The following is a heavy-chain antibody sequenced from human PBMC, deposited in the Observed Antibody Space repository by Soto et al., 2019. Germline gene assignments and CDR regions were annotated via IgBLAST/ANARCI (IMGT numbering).Heavy chain of an antibody. CDR1: GYTFSRHG. CDR2: ILYDGSKK. V-gene: IGHV3-30*18. CDR3: AKDRVESGLGEVDY. J-gene: IGHJ4*02. Sequence: QVQLVESGGGVVQPGRSLRLSCAASGYTFSRHGMHWVRQAPGKGLEWVAVILYDGSKKYYEDSVKGRFTISRDNSKNTLYLQVNSLRAEDTAVYYCAKDRVESGLGEVDYWGQGTLVTVSS. D-gene: IGHD3-16*01.